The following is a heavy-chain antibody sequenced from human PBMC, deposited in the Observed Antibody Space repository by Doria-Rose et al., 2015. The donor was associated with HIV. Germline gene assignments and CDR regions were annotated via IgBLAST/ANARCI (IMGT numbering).Heavy chain of an antibody. CDR3: ARIKSSRWYHKYYFDF. CDR1: GVSLSSPGMG. D-gene: IGHD6-13*01. J-gene: IGHJ4*02. Sequence: QESGPVLVTPTETLTLTCTVSGVSLSSPGMGVSWIRQPPGKALEWLANILSDDERSYKTSLKSRLTISRGTSKSQVVLTMTDMDPVDTATYYCARIKSSRWYHKYYFDFWGQGTLVIVSA. V-gene: IGHV2-26*01. CDR2: ILSDDER.